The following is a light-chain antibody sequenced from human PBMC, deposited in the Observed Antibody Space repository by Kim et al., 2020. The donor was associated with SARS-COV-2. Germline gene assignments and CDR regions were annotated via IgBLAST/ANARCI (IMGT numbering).Light chain of an antibody. V-gene: IGKV3-20*01. J-gene: IGKJ5*01. CDR3: QLYGSPIS. CDR1: QAVTSNH. Sequence: LSPGERPTLPCRASQAVTSNHLAWYQRRPGQAPRLLIYGAYRRASGIPDRFSGGGYGTDFTLTIRGLEPEDFAVYYCQLYGSPISFGQGTRLEIK. CDR2: GAY.